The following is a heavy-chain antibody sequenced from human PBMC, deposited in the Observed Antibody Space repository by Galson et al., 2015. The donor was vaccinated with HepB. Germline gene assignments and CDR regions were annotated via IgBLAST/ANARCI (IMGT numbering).Heavy chain of an antibody. CDR2: FSGNNNST. CDR3: ARGVDFWSGPGY. V-gene: IGHV3-23*01. J-gene: IGHJ4*02. CDR1: GFIFSSYA. Sequence: SLRLSCAASGFIFSSYAMSWVRQAPGKGLEWVSTFSGNNNSTYYADSVKGRFTISRDNSKNTLYLQMNSLRAEDTAVYYCARGVDFWSGPGYCGQGTLVTVSS. D-gene: IGHD3-3*01.